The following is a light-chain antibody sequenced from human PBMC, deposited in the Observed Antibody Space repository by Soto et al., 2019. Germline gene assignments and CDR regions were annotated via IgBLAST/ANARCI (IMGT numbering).Light chain of an antibody. V-gene: IGLV2-14*01. J-gene: IGLJ7*01. CDR2: DVN. CDR1: SSDVGGYKY. Sequence: QSASVSGSPGQSITISCTGSSSDVGGYKYVSWYQQLPGKAPKLIIYDVNYRPSGVSDRFSGSKSGNTASLTISGLQAEDEADYYCNSYTSTSTYVLFGGGTQLTVL. CDR3: NSYTSTSTYVL.